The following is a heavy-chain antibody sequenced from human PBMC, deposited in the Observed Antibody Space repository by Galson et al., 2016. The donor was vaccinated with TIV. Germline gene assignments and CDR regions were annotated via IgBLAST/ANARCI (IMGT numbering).Heavy chain of an antibody. D-gene: IGHD5-18*01. CDR2: IIPMFGTA. CDR3: AKDRNTAFGTPYPYYGLDV. CDR1: GGTFSSYV. V-gene: IGHV1-69*13. J-gene: IGHJ6*02. Sequence: SVKVSCKASGGTFSSYVIKWVRQAPGQGLEWMGEIIPMFGTANYAQKFQGRVTITADESTSTAYMELSSLRSEDTAVYYCAKDRNTAFGTPYPYYGLDVWGQGTPVIVS.